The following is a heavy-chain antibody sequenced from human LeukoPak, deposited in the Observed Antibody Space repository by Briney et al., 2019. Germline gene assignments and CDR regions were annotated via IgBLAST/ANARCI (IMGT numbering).Heavy chain of an antibody. V-gene: IGHV5-51*01. Sequence: GESLKISCKGSGHRFTSYWIGWVRQMPGKGLEWMGIIYPGDSYTNYSPSFQGHVTISADKSISTAYLQWSSLKASDTAMYYCARPESIAAAGTPFDYWGQGTLVTVSS. CDR2: IYPGDSYT. J-gene: IGHJ4*02. CDR1: GHRFTSYW. D-gene: IGHD6-13*01. CDR3: ARPESIAAAGTPFDY.